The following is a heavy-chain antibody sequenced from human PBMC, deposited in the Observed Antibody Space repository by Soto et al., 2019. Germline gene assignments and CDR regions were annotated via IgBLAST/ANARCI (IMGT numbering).Heavy chain of an antibody. CDR1: GGSISSGDYY. J-gene: IGHJ5*02. CDR2: IYYSGST. D-gene: IGHD6-6*01. V-gene: IGHV4-30-4*01. Sequence: SETLSLTCTVSGGSISSGDYYWSWIRQPPGKGLEWIGYIYYSGSTYYNPSLKSRVTISVDTSKNQFSLKLSSVTAADTAVYYCARDRSIEARPRAFDPWGQGTLVTVSS. CDR3: ARDRSIEARPRAFDP.